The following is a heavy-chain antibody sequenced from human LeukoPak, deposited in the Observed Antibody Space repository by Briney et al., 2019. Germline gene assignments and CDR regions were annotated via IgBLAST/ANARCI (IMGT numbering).Heavy chain of an antibody. CDR2: ISGSGSTI. Sequence: GGSLRLSCAASGFTFSSYSMNWVRQAPGKGLEWVSYISGSGSTIYYADSVNGRFTISRDNAKNSLYLQMNSLRADDTAVYYCARAGGEGSVVVVAAGFDYWGQGTLVTVSS. V-gene: IGHV3-48*04. CDR3: ARAGGEGSVVVVAAGFDY. D-gene: IGHD2-15*01. CDR1: GFTFSSYS. J-gene: IGHJ4*02.